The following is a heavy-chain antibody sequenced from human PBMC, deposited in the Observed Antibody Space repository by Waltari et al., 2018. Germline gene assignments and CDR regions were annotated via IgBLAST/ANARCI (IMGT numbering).Heavy chain of an antibody. J-gene: IGHJ4*02. V-gene: IGHV3-23*01. CDR2: ISGNGGDI. Sequence: EVQVLASGGGLVQPGGSLRLSCAASGFTFSTYARSWVRQAPGKGLEWVSTISGNGGDIFYADSVKGRFTISRDNSKNTLYLQMNSLRAEDTAVYFCAKGDSGSYYWYFDYWGQGTLVTVSS. D-gene: IGHD1-26*01. CDR1: GFTFSTYA. CDR3: AKGDSGSYYWYFDY.